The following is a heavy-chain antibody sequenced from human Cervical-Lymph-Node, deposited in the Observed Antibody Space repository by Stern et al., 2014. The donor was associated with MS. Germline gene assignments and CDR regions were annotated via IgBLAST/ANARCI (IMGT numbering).Heavy chain of an antibody. Sequence: QLQLQESGPGKVKPSETLSLTCSVSGGSISSYYCSWVRQPAGKGLEWIGSIKTVGSTNFNPSIRSRLTMSVDTSKTQFSLKLKSVTAADTAVYYCARGVLGFGEFPYGMDVWGQGTTVTVSS. CDR2: IKTVGST. D-gene: IGHD3-10*01. CDR1: GGSISSYY. J-gene: IGHJ6*02. CDR3: ARGVLGFGEFPYGMDV. V-gene: IGHV4-4*07.